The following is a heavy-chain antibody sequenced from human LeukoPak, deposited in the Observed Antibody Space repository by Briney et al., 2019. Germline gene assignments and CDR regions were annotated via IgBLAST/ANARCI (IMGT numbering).Heavy chain of an antibody. CDR1: GFTSSSYA. D-gene: IGHD2-15*01. V-gene: IGHV3-23*01. CDR2: ISVSGNT. CDR3: AKAPVTTCSGAYCYPFDY. J-gene: IGHJ4*02. Sequence: GGSLRLSCAASGFTSSSYAMSWVRQGPGKGLEWVSAISVSGNTYHADSVKGRFTISRDSSKNTLYLQMNSLRAGDAAVYYCAKAPVTTCSGAYCYPFDYWSQGTLVTVSS.